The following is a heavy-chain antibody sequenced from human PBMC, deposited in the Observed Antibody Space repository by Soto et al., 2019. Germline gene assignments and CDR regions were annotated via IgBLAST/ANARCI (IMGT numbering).Heavy chain of an antibody. CDR2: IIPILGIA. V-gene: IGHV1-69*08. CDR1: GGTFSSYT. CDR3: ARENEAYYYYGMDV. J-gene: IGHJ6*02. Sequence: QVQLVQSGAEVKKPGSSVKVSCKASGGTFSSYTISWVRQAPGQGLEWMGRIIPILGIANYAQKFQGRVTITADKSTSTAYIELSSLRSEDTAVYYCARENEAYYYYGMDVWGQGTTVTVSS.